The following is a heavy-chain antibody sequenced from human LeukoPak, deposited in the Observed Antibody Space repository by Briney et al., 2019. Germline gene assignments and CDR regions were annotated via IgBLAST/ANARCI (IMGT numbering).Heavy chain of an antibody. CDR3: AKDFYYGSGLRGVSDY. Sequence: PGRSLRLSCAASGFTFNHYGMHWVRQAPGKGLEWVAVISYDGSNNYYADSVKGRFTISRDNSKNTLYLQMNSLRAEDTAVYYCAKDFYYGSGLRGVSDYWGQGTLVTVSS. CDR1: GFTFNHYG. J-gene: IGHJ4*02. D-gene: IGHD3-10*01. CDR2: ISYDGSNN. V-gene: IGHV3-30*18.